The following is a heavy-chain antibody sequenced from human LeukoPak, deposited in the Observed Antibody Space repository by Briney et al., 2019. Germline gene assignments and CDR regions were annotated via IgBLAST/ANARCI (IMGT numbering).Heavy chain of an antibody. Sequence: SETLSLTCTVSGGSISSYYWSWVRQPPGKGLEWIGYIYYSGSTNYNPSLKSRVTISVDTSKNQFSLKLSSVTAADTAVYYCAREEYSSGWLFDYWGQGTLVTVSS. V-gene: IGHV4-59*12. CDR1: GGSISSYY. J-gene: IGHJ4*02. D-gene: IGHD6-19*01. CDR3: AREEYSSGWLFDY. CDR2: IYYSGST.